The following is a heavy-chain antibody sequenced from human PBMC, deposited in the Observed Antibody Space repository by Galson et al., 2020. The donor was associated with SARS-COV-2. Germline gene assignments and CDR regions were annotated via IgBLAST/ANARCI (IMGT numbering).Heavy chain of an antibody. J-gene: IGHJ6*02. CDR2: IYSGGST. CDR3: ARDHAVDWLFYTDLPGGMDV. D-gene: IGHD3-9*01. CDR1: GFTVSSNY. V-gene: IGHV3-66*02. Sequence: GGSLRLSCAASGFTVSSNYMSWVRQAPGKGLEWVSVIYSGGSTYYADSVKGRFTISRDNSKNTLYLQMNSLRAEDTAVYYCARDHAVDWLFYTDLPGGMDVWGQGTTVTVSS.